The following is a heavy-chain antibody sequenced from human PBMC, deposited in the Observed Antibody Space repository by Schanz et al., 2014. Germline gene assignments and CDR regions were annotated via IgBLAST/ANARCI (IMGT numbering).Heavy chain of an antibody. V-gene: IGHV3-48*01. CDR1: GFTFGSYS. CDR3: ASGVHVSSLQKGLQF. Sequence: EEQLLQSGGGLVQPGGSLRLSCAASGFTFGSYSMNWVRQVPGKGLEWLSYIATSSSTRHYADSVKGRVTISRDNAKNSVSLQMRRLRVEDTAVYYCASGVHVSSLQKGLQFWGRGTLVIGSS. CDR2: IATSSSTR. D-gene: IGHD3-10*01. J-gene: IGHJ1*01.